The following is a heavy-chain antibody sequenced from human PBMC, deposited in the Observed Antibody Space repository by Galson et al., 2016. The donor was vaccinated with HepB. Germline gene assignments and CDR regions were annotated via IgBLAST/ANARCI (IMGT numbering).Heavy chain of an antibody. CDR2: ISYDGNYK. J-gene: IGHJ5*02. Sequence: SLRLSCAASGFTFSSDAMHWVRQAPSKGLEWVAVISYDGNYKSYADAVKGRFTISRDNSKNTLFLQMNSLRPEDTAVYYCARGRRVGHCSGTSCRNWFDPWGQGALVTVSS. D-gene: IGHD2-2*01. V-gene: IGHV3-30*04. CDR1: GFTFSSDA. CDR3: ARGRRVGHCSGTSCRNWFDP.